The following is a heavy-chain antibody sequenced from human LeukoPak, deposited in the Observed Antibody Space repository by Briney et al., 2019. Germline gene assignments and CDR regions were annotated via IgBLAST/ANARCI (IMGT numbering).Heavy chain of an antibody. J-gene: IGHJ4*02. V-gene: IGHV1-46*01. CDR3: ARMGMDAAMITNFFDY. CDR1: VYTFSSNY. Sequence: ASVTVSCKASVYTFSSNYMHWVRQAPGQGLEWMGAIHPSGGSTSYAQKFQGRVTMTKDTSMSTAYMELSSLRSEDTAIYYCARMGMDAAMITNFFDYWGQGTLITVSS. D-gene: IGHD5-18*01. CDR2: IHPSGGST.